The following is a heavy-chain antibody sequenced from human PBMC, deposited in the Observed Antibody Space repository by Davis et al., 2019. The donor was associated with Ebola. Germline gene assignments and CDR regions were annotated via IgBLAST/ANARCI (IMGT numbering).Heavy chain of an antibody. V-gene: IGHV3-30-3*01. Sequence: GESLKISCAASGFTFSSYAMHWVRQAPGKGLEWVAVISYDGSNKYYADSVKSRFTISRDNSKNTLYLQMNSLRAEDTAVYYCARVRHYDSSGYYPDYWGQGTLVTVSS. J-gene: IGHJ4*02. D-gene: IGHD3-22*01. CDR3: ARVRHYDSSGYYPDY. CDR1: GFTFSSYA. CDR2: ISYDGSNK.